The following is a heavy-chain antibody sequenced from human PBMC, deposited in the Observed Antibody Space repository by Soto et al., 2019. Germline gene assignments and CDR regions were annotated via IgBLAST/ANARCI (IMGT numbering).Heavy chain of an antibody. Sequence: PVGSLRLSCTASGFTFGDYAMSWVRQAPGKGLEWVGFIRSKAYGGTTEYAASVKGRFTISRDDSKSIAYLQMNSLKTEDTAVYYCTRIRNPSYYYYYGMDVWGQGTTVTVSS. J-gene: IGHJ6*02. D-gene: IGHD1-1*01. CDR2: IRSKAYGGTT. CDR3: TRIRNPSYYYYYGMDV. CDR1: GFTFGDYA. V-gene: IGHV3-49*04.